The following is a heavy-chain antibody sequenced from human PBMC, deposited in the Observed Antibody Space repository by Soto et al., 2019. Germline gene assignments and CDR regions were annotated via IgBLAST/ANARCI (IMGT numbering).Heavy chain of an antibody. CDR2: IYWDDDK. CDR3: AHRVLRTVFGLVTTTAIDFDF. Sequence: QITLNESGPTVVRPTETLTLTCRFSGFSLTTSGVGVGWIRQSPGKAPEWLALIYWDDDKRYSASLKSRLTITNDTSKNQRILTVSDLDPTVTATYYCAHRVLRTVFGLVTTTAIDFDFWGQGTPVAVSS. D-gene: IGHD3-3*01. J-gene: IGHJ4*02. CDR1: GFSLTTSGVG. V-gene: IGHV2-5*02.